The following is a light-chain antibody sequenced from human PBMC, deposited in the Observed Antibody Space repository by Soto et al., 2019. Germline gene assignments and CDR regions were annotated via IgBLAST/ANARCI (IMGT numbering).Light chain of an antibody. CDR2: DIS. V-gene: IGKV3-20*01. J-gene: IGKJ1*01. CDR3: QQYHGYSRT. CDR1: QSLTNPY. Sequence: ENVLTQSPGTLSLSPGDRATLFCRARQSLTNPYIAWYQQKPGQAPRLLIYDISSRATGIPDRFSGSGSGTEFTLTISSMQPDDFATYYCQQYHGYSRTFGQGTKVEI.